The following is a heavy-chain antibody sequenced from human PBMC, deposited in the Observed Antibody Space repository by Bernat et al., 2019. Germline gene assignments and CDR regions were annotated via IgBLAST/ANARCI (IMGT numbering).Heavy chain of an antibody. CDR3: ARVASLLARVGWFDP. V-gene: IGHV4-38-2*01. CDR2: IYHSGST. CDR1: GYSISSGYY. J-gene: IGHJ5*02. Sequence: QVQLQESGPGLVKPSETLSLTCAVSGYSISSGYYWGWIRQPPGKGLEWIGSIYHSGSTYYNPSLKSRVTISVDTSKNQFSLKLRSVAAADTAVYYCARVASLLARVGWFDPWGQGTLVTVSS. D-gene: IGHD1-26*01.